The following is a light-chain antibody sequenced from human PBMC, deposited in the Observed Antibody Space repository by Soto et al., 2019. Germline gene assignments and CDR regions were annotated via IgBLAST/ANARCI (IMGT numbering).Light chain of an antibody. J-gene: IGLJ1*01. CDR2: DVS. Sequence: QSVLTQPASVSGSPTQSIAISCTGTSSDVGGYDHVSWYQQHPGKAPKLMIYDVSTRPSGVSDRFSGSKSGNTASLTISGLQAEDEADYYCSSYTSSISYVFGTGTKVTVL. CDR1: SSDVGGYDH. CDR3: SSYTSSISYV. V-gene: IGLV2-14*03.